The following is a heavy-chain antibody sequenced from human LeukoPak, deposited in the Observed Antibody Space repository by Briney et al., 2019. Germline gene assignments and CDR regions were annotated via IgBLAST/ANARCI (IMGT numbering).Heavy chain of an antibody. CDR3: ARCPLRSIAVAGTFDY. Sequence: GASVKVSCKASGGTFSSYAISWVRQAPGQGLKWMGGIIPIFGTANYAQKFQGRVTITADESTSTAYMELSSLRSEDTAVYYCARCPLRSIAVAGTFDYWGQGTLVTVSS. V-gene: IGHV1-69*13. CDR2: IIPIFGTA. CDR1: GGTFSSYA. J-gene: IGHJ4*02. D-gene: IGHD6-19*01.